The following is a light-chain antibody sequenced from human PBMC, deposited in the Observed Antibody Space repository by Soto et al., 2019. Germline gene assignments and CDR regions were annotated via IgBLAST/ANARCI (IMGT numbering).Light chain of an antibody. CDR1: QSVSSY. CDR3: QHRSSWPLT. Sequence: EIVLTQSPATLSLSPGERATLSCRASQSVSSYLAWYQQKPGQAPRLLIYDTSNRATGTPARFSGSGSGTDFTLTISSLEPEDFAVYYCQHRSSWPLTFGGGTKVEIK. V-gene: IGKV3-11*01. J-gene: IGKJ4*01. CDR2: DTS.